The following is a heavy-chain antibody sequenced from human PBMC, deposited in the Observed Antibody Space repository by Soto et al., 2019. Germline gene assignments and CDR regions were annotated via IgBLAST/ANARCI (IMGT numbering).Heavy chain of an antibody. CDR2: ISYDGSNK. Sequence: GGSLILSCAASGFPFSNYLMHWARQAPGKGLEWVAVISYDGSNKYYADSVKGRFTISRDNSKNTLYLQMNSLRAEDTAVYYCAKDGRGPYSSSWYDWFDPWGQGTLVTVSS. D-gene: IGHD6-13*01. CDR1: GFPFSNYL. J-gene: IGHJ5*02. V-gene: IGHV3-30*18. CDR3: AKDGRGPYSSSWYDWFDP.